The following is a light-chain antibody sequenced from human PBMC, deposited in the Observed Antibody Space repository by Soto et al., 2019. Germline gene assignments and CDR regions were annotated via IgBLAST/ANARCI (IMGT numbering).Light chain of an antibody. CDR1: QSVGTY. CDR3: QQRNKWPTRIT. CDR2: DES. Sequence: IVLTHSPATLSLSPGDIATLSFRASQSVGTYLAWYQQRSGQAPRLLIFDESTREPRITATFSGSGSGTDFTPPTFSLEHPDFEVYYCQQRNKWPTRITFGQGTRLEIK. V-gene: IGKV3-11*01. J-gene: IGKJ5*01.